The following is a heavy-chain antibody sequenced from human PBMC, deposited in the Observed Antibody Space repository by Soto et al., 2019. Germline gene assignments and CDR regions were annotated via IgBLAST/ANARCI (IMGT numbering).Heavy chain of an antibody. D-gene: IGHD3-22*01. V-gene: IGHV1-18*01. Sequence: ASVKVSCKASGFTFTSSAVQWVRQARGQRLEWIGWISAYNGNTNYAQKFQGRVTITTDTSTSTAYMELRSLRSDDTAVYYCARDFRHYYDSSGFYNCFDPWGQGTLVTVSS. J-gene: IGHJ5*02. CDR3: ARDFRHYYDSSGFYNCFDP. CDR1: GFTFTSSA. CDR2: ISAYNGNT.